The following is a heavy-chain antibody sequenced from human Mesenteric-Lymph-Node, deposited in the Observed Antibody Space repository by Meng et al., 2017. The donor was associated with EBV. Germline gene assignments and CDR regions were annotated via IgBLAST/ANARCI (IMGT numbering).Heavy chain of an antibody. CDR1: GFTFSDYY. CDR3: VRGYSSGWFDP. V-gene: IGHV3-11*01. D-gene: IGHD6-19*01. Sequence: QVQLVESGGGVDKPGGSLRLSCAASGFTFSDYYMSWIRQSPGKGLEWIAYISTSGSTKLYADSVKGRLTISRDNAKNSLFLQMNSLQVDDTAVYYCVRGYSSGWFDPWGQGTLVTVSS. CDR2: ISTSGSTK. J-gene: IGHJ5*02.